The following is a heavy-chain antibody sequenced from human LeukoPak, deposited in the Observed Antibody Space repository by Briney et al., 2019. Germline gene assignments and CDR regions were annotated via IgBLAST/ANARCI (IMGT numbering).Heavy chain of an antibody. Sequence: ASVKVSCKASGYTFTSYGISWVRQAPGQGLEWMGWISAYNGNTNYAQKLQGRVTMTTDTSTSTVYMELSSLRSEDTAVYYCARADSGSYYRDYFDYWGQGTLVTVSS. CDR2: ISAYNGNT. CDR1: GYTFTSYG. CDR3: ARADSGSYYRDYFDY. D-gene: IGHD1-26*01. V-gene: IGHV1-18*01. J-gene: IGHJ4*02.